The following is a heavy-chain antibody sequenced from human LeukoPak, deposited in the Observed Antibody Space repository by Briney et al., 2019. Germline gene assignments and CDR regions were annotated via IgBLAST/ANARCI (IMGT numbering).Heavy chain of an antibody. CDR3: ARGSSGWEYYYYGMDV. V-gene: IGHV4-59*01. CDR2: IYYSGST. D-gene: IGHD6-19*01. Sequence: PSETLSLTCAVYGGSFSGYYWSWIRQPPGKGLEWIGYIYYSGSTNYNPSLKSRVTISVDTSKNQFSLKLSSVTAADTAVYYCARGSSGWEYYYYGMDVWGQGTTVTVSS. J-gene: IGHJ6*02. CDR1: GGSFSGYY.